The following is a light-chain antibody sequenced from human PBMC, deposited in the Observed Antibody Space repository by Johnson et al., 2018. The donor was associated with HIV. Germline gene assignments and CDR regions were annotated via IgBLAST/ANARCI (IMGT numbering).Light chain of an antibody. CDR2: ENN. CDR1: SSNIGNNY. Sequence: QSVLTQPPSVSAAPGQKVTISCSGSSSNIGNNYVSWYQQLPGTAPKLLIYENNKRPSGIPDRFSGSKSGTSATLGITGLQTGDEADYYCGTWDGSLSAGRYVVGTGTKVTVL. J-gene: IGLJ1*01. V-gene: IGLV1-51*02. CDR3: GTWDGSLSAGRYV.